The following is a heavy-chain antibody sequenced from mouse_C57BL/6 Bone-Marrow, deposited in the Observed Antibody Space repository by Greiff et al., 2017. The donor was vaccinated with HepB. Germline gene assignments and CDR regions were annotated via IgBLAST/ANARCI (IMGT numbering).Heavy chain of an antibody. V-gene: IGHV1-5*01. CDR2: IYPGNSDT. CDR3: TGDYYGSSPHYFDY. CDR1: GYTFTSYW. Sequence: VQLQQSGTVLARPGASVKMSCKTSGYTFTSYWMHWVKQRPGQGLEWIGAIYPGNSDTSYNQKFKGKAKLTAATSASTAYMELSSLTNEDSAVYYCTGDYYGSSPHYFDYWGQGTTLTVSS. J-gene: IGHJ2*01. D-gene: IGHD1-1*01.